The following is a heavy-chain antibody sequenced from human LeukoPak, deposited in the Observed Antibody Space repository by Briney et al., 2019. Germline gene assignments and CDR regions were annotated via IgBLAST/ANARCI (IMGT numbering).Heavy chain of an antibody. V-gene: IGHV4-59*12. CDR3: ARRLAVTGRYYFDY. CDR2: IFYSGSP. Sequence: PSETLSLTCTVSGDSISSYYWSWIRQPPGKGLEWIGNIFYSGSPNYNPSLKSRVTTSFDTSKNQFSLKLSFVTAADTAVYYCARRLAVTGRYYFDYWGPGTLVTVSS. CDR1: GDSISSYY. J-gene: IGHJ4*02. D-gene: IGHD6-19*01.